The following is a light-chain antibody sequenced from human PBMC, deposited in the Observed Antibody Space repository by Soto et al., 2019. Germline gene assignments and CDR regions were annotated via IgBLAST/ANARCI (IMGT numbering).Light chain of an antibody. CDR3: LQDYSYPRT. J-gene: IGKJ1*01. CDR2: AAS. CDR1: QPIRND. V-gene: IGKV1-6*01. Sequence: AIQMTQSPSSLSASVGDTVTITCRASQPIRNDLGWYQQKTGKAPNLLIFAASTLHTGVPSRFSGSGSGTDFTLPISSLQPEDFATYYCLQDYSYPRTFGQGTRVDI.